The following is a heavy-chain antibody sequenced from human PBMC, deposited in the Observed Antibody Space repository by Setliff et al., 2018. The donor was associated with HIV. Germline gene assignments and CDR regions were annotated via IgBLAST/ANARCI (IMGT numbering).Heavy chain of an antibody. CDR3: ARPSAGGGYTNGRYFDY. Sequence: SETLSLTCSVSGGSINSGHYYWSWIRHHPGKGLEWIGYIYYTGSTYFNPSLKSRVTLSIDTSKNQFSLKLSSVTAADTAVYYCARPSAGGGYTNGRYFDYWGPGTLVTVSS. D-gene: IGHD5-12*01. V-gene: IGHV4-31*03. CDR1: GGSINSGHYY. J-gene: IGHJ4*02. CDR2: IYYTGST.